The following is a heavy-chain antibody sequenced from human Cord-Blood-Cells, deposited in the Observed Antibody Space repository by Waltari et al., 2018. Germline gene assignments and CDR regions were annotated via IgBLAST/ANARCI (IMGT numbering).Heavy chain of an antibody. CDR2: INHSGST. D-gene: IGHD3-22*01. CDR3: ARTLYDSSGYYSDAFDI. Sequence: QVQLQQWGAGLLKPSETLSLTCAVYGWSFCGYYWRWIRPPPGKGLEWIGEINHSGSTNYHPSLKSRVNISVDTSKNQFSLKLSSVTAADTAVYYCARTLYDSSGYYSDAFDIWGQGTMVTVSS. CDR1: GWSFCGYY. J-gene: IGHJ3*02. V-gene: IGHV4-34*01.